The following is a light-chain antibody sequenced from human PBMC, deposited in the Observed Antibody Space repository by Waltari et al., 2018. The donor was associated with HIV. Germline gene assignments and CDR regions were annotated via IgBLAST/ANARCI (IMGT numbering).Light chain of an antibody. CDR2: EDT. J-gene: IGLJ1*01. CDR1: SGNIASNH. V-gene: IGLV6-57*03. Sequence: NFVLTQPHSVSESPGKTVTISCARSSGNIASNHVTWYQQRPGSAPTPVIYEDTQRPSGVPDRFSGSIDSFSNSASLPNYELRTEDEADYYCQSYDNAKPSIFGTGTRVTVL. CDR3: QSYDNAKPSI.